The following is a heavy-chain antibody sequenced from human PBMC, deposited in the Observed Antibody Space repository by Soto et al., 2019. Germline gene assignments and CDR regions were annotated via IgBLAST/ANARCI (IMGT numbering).Heavy chain of an antibody. V-gene: IGHV3-23*01. CDR2: ISCCGGTA. CDR3: AKADGQQWLLPHLEN. Sequence: EVQLLDSGGGLVRPGESLRLSCAASGFNFNKYAMRWVRQAPGEGLEWVSGISCCGGTASYADSVKGRFTIARDDAKNTLYVDMNSLRVEDTAEYYCAKADGQQWLLPHLENWGRGTLVTVS. J-gene: IGHJ4*02. CDR1: GFNFNKYA. D-gene: IGHD6-19*01.